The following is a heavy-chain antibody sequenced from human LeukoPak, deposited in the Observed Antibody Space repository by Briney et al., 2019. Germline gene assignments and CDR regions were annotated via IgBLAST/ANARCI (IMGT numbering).Heavy chain of an antibody. V-gene: IGHV4-59*11. D-gene: IGHD1-26*01. CDR3: ARVPSGSSSNWFDP. Sequence: SETLSLTCTVSGVSISSHYWSWIRQPPGKGLEWIGYIYYGGSTNYNPSLKSRVTISVDTSKNQFSLKLSSVTAADTAVYYCARVPSGSSSNWFDPWGQGTLVTVSS. J-gene: IGHJ5*02. CDR1: GVSISSHY. CDR2: IYYGGST.